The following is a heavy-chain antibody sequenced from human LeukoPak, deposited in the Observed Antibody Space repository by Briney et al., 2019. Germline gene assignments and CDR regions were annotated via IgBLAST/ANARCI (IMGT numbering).Heavy chain of an antibody. CDR2: MNPSSGNT. D-gene: IGHD3-10*01. Sequence: ASVKVSCKASGYTFTSYDINWVRQATGQGPEWMGWMNPSSGNTGYAQSSQGRVTMTRDTSINTAYLELGSLRSEDRAVYYCASHTYYYSSGSFAYWGQGTLVSVSS. V-gene: IGHV1-8*01. CDR1: GYTFTSYD. CDR3: ASHTYYYSSGSFAY. J-gene: IGHJ4*02.